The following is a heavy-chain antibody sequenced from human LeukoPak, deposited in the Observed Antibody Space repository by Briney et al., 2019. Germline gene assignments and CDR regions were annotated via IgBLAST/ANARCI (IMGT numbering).Heavy chain of an antibody. J-gene: IGHJ1*01. CDR3: ARDRGGGFDH. Sequence: PSETLSLTCTVSGGSISSYYWSWIRQPPGKGLEWIGYIHYSGSTNYNPSLKSRVTISVDTSKKQFSLKVRSLTAADTAVYYCARDRGGGFDHWGQGTVVIVSS. CDR1: GGSISSYY. CDR2: IHYSGST. D-gene: IGHD4-23*01. V-gene: IGHV4-59*01.